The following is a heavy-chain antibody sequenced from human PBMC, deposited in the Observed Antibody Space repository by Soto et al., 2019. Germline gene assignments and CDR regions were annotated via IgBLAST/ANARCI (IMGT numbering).Heavy chain of an antibody. D-gene: IGHD3-3*01. V-gene: IGHV4-39*01. CDR3: ARPFWSGYYGGVNYYYGMDV. Sequence: SETLSLTCTVSGGSISSSSYYWGWIRQPPGKGLEWIGSIYYSGSTYYNPSLKSRVTISVDTSKNQFSLKLSSVTAADTAVYYCARPFWSGYYGGVNYYYGMDVWGQGTTVTVSS. CDR2: IYYSGST. CDR1: GGSISSSSYY. J-gene: IGHJ6*02.